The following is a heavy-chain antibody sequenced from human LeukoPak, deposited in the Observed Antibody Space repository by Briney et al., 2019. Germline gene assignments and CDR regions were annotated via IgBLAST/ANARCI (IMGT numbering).Heavy chain of an antibody. J-gene: IGHJ3*02. CDR1: GFTFSSDA. D-gene: IGHD1-26*01. CDR2: ISGSGGST. Sequence: GGSLRLSCTASGFTFSSDAMSWVRQPPRKGLERVSVISGSGGSTYYADSVKGRFTISRDNSKNTLYLQMNRLRAEDTAVYYCAKDLRYSGSPTAFDIWRQGTMVTVSS. CDR3: AKDLRYSGSPTAFDI. V-gene: IGHV3-23*01.